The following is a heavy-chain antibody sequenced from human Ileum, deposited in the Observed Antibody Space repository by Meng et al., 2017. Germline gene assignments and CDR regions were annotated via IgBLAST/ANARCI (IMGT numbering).Heavy chain of an antibody. CDR3: AKGRAFSMVTACDY. V-gene: IGHV3-23*01. D-gene: IGHD2-21*02. CDR1: GFTFSNYA. Sequence: GESLKISCAASGFTFSNYAMNWVRQAPGKGLEWVSTISGSVDRTNYADSVKGRFTISRDNSNNTLYLQMNTLRAEDTAIYYCAKGRAFSMVTACDYWGQGTLVTVSS. CDR2: ISGSVDRT. J-gene: IGHJ4*02.